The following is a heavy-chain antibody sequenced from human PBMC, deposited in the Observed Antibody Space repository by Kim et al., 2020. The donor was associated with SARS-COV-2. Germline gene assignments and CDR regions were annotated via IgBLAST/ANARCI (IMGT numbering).Heavy chain of an antibody. CDR1: GFTFDLYA. CDR3: AKESTTVSRAVNYFDN. V-gene: IGHV3-23*01. Sequence: GGSLRLSCAASGFTFDLYAMNWVRQAPGKGLEWVSAIGGSGVTTHYAASVKGRFTISRDNSKNKLFQQMKRLRAEDTAVYFCAKESTTVSRAVNYFDNWGQGTLVTVSS. CDR2: IGGSGVTT. D-gene: IGHD4-4*01. J-gene: IGHJ4*02.